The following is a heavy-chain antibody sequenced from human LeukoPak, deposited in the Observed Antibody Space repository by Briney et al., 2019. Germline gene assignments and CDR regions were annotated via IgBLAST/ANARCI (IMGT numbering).Heavy chain of an antibody. V-gene: IGHV4-4*08. Sequence: SETLSLTCTVSGGSISSYYWSWIRQPPGKGLEWIGRMYTSGSTNYNPSLKSRVTISVDTSKNQFSLKLSSVTAADTAVYYCARETRSGGSLLRGNWFDPWGQGTLVTVSS. D-gene: IGHD2-15*01. CDR1: GGSISSYY. CDR3: ARETRSGGSLLRGNWFDP. CDR2: MYTSGST. J-gene: IGHJ5*02.